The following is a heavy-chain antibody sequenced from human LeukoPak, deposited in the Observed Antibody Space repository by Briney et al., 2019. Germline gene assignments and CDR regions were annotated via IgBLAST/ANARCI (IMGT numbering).Heavy chain of an antibody. Sequence: ASVTVSCKASGYTFTDYYIHCVRQAPGQGLDWVGWINPNNGATTYAQSFQGRVTMIRETSIRTVYMELSRLTSDDTAVYYCARADIAVAGWDFDCWGQGTLVTVSS. D-gene: IGHD6-19*01. CDR1: GYTFTDYY. V-gene: IGHV1-2*02. J-gene: IGHJ4*02. CDR2: INPNNGAT. CDR3: ARADIAVAGWDFDC.